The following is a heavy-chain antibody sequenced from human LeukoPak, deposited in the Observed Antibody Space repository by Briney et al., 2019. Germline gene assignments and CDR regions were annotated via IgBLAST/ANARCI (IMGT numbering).Heavy chain of an antibody. CDR2: INTNTGDP. CDR3: ARALSIAAAAGGY. V-gene: IGHV7-4-1*02. CDR1: GYSFTGYA. Sequence: ASVKVSCKASGYSFTGYAMNWVRQAPGQGLEWMGWINTNTGDPTYAQGFTVRFVFSLDTSVTTAYLQLSSLKTEDTAVYYCARALSIAAAAGGYWGQGTLVTVSP. D-gene: IGHD6-13*01. J-gene: IGHJ4*02.